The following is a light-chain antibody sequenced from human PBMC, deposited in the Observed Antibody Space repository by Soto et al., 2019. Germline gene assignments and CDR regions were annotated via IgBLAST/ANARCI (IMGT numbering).Light chain of an antibody. V-gene: IGKV4-1*01. J-gene: IGKJ1*01. Sequence: DIVMTQSPDSLAVSLGERATINCKSSQRVLYSANNKNYLAWYQQKPGQPPKLLIYRASTRESGVPDRFSGSGSGTDFPLTISSLEAEDVAVYYFQQCYSTLPTFGPGTKVRMK. CDR2: RAS. CDR3: QQCYSTLPT. CDR1: QRVLYSANNKNY.